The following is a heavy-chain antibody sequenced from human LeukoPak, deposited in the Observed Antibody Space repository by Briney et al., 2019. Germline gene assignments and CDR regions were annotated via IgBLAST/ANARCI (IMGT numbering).Heavy chain of an antibody. CDR2: IYTSGST. J-gene: IGHJ4*02. V-gene: IGHV4-4*07. CDR1: GGSISSYY. CDR3: ARGGREYYGSGSYYSLRLRGFDY. Sequence: PSETLSLTCTVSGGSISSYYWSWVRQPAGKGLEWIGRIYTSGSTNYNPSLKSRVTMSVDTSKNQFSLKLSSVTAADTAVYYCARGGREYYGSGSYYSLRLRGFDYWGQGTLVTVSS. D-gene: IGHD3-10*01.